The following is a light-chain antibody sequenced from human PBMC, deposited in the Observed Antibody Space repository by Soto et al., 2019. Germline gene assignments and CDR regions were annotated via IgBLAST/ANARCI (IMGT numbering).Light chain of an antibody. CDR3: QQSYTTPLT. CDR2: AAS. Sequence: EIQRHKFPSPLPAPEDDRVTITCRASQTISGYLNWYQQKPGKAPELLIYAASYLGNGVPSRFSGSGSGTYFTLTISSLQPEDLATYYCQQSYTTPLTFGGGTKVDIK. V-gene: IGKV1-39*01. CDR1: QTISGY. J-gene: IGKJ4*01.